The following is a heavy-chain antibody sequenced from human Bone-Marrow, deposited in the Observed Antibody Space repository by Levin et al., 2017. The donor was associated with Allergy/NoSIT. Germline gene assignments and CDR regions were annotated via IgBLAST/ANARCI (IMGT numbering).Heavy chain of an antibody. D-gene: IGHD4-23*01. CDR2: IYYSGST. J-gene: IGHJ6*03. Sequence: SETLSLTCTVSGGSISSYYWTWIRQPPEKRLEWIGFIYYSGSTNYNPSLKTRVTISVDTSKNLFSLNLSSVTAADSAVYYCARAIPPGGNSYYYYYMDVWGKGTTVTVSS. V-gene: IGHV4-59*01. CDR3: ARAIPPGGNSYYYYYMDV. CDR1: GGSISSYY.